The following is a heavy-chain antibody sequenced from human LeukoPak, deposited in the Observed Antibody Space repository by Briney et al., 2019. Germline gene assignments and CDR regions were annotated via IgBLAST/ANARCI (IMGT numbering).Heavy chain of an antibody. CDR1: GGSISSGGYS. CDR2: IYHSGST. D-gene: IGHD3-10*01. CDR3: ARGRSLLWFGELDFLAIEGAFDI. V-gene: IGHV4-30-2*01. Sequence: SQTLSLTCAVSGGSISSGGYSWSWIRQPPGKGLEWIGYIYHSGSTYYNPSLKSRVTISVDRSKNQFSLKLSSVTAADTAVYYCARGRSLLWFGELDFLAIEGAFDIWGQGTMVTVSS. J-gene: IGHJ3*02.